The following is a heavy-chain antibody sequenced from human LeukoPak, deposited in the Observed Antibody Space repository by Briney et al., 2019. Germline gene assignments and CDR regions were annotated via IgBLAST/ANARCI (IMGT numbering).Heavy chain of an antibody. CDR2: IYPADSDT. CDR3: ARQSRDGSKTRGYYFDY. J-gene: IGHJ4*02. V-gene: IGHV5-51*01. D-gene: IGHD3-10*01. CDR1: GYIFTNYW. Sequence: GESLKISCQVSGYIFTNYWIGWVRQMPGKGLESMGIIYPADSDTTYSPSFQGQVTISADKSISTVYLQWSSLKASDTAMYYCARQSRDGSKTRGYYFDYRGPGTQVTVSS.